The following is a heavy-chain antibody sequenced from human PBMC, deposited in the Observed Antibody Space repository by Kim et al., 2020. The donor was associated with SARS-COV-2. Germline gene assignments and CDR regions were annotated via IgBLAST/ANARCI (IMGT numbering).Heavy chain of an antibody. CDR1: GYTFTSYA. CDR2: INTDSGNP. V-gene: IGHV7-4-1*02. Sequence: ASVKVSCKASGYTFTSYAMNWVRQAPGQGLEWMGWINTDSGNPTYAQGFTGRFVFSFDTSVSTAYLQISSLKAEDTAVYYCARVAYERMWISVYWYFDLWGRGTLVTVSS. D-gene: IGHD5-12*01. CDR3: ARVAYERMWISVYWYFDL. J-gene: IGHJ2*01.